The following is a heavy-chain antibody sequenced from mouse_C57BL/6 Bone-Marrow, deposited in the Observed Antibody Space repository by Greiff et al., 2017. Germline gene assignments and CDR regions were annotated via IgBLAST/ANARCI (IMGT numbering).Heavy chain of an antibody. V-gene: IGHV5-9-1*02. CDR1: GFTFSSYA. CDR2: ISSGGDYI. Sequence: EVMLVESGEGLVKPGGSLKLSCAASGFTFSSYAMSWVRQTPEKRLEWVAYISSGGDYIYYADTVKGRFTISRDNARNTLYLQMSSLKSEDTAMYYSTRDRGSTIGVWCAYGGQETLVPVSA. J-gene: IGHJ3*01. CDR3: TRDRGSTIGVWCAY. D-gene: IGHD2-14*01.